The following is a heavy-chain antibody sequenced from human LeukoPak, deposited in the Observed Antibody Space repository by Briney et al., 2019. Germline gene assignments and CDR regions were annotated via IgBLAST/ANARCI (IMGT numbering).Heavy chain of an antibody. CDR2: VTGNGGST. Sequence: GGSLRLSCSASGFTFIRYVMHWVRQAPGKGLEYVSAVTGNGGSTYYADSVKGRFTVSRDNSKNTLYLQMSSLSPEDTAVYYCVKDQGPDSGYDRSLGYWGQGTLVTVSS. CDR1: GFTFIRYV. CDR3: VKDQGPDSGYDRSLGY. D-gene: IGHD5-12*01. J-gene: IGHJ4*02. V-gene: IGHV3-64D*06.